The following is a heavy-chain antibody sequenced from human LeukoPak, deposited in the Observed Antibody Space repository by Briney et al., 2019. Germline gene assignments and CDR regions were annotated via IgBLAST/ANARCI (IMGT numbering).Heavy chain of an antibody. CDR2: VANDGNDK. CDR3: AKDGTFGAATYYFDY. V-gene: IGHV3-30*18. Sequence: QPGRSLRLSRAASGFTFSRYGMHWVRQAPGKGLESVAVVANDGNDKRYADSVKGRFTISRDNSKNTLYLQMNSLRGEDTAVYYCAKDGTFGAATYYFDYWGQGTLVTVSS. CDR1: GFTFSRYG. J-gene: IGHJ4*02. D-gene: IGHD3-3*01.